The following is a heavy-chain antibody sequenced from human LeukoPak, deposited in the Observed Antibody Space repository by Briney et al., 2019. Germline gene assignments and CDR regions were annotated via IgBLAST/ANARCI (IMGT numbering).Heavy chain of an antibody. CDR3: AELGITMIGGV. D-gene: IGHD3-10*02. CDR2: ISTSSSYI. Sequence: GGSLRLSCTASGFTFSSYSMNWVRQAPGKGLEWVSSISTSSSYIYYADSVKGRFTISRDNARNSLYLQMNSLRAEDTAVYYCAELGITMIGGVWGKGTTVTISS. CDR1: GFTFSSYS. J-gene: IGHJ6*04. V-gene: IGHV3-21*01.